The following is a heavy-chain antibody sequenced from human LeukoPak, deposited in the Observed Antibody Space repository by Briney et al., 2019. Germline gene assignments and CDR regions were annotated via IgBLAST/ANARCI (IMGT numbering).Heavy chain of an antibody. Sequence: AGRSLRLSCAASGFTFDDYAMHWVRQAPGKGLEWVSGISWNSGSIGYADSVKGRFTISRDNAKSSLYLQMNSLRAEDMALYYCAKGGQQLVPYYFDYWGQGTLVTVSS. D-gene: IGHD6-13*01. CDR2: ISWNSGSI. J-gene: IGHJ4*02. CDR1: GFTFDDYA. CDR3: AKGGQQLVPYYFDY. V-gene: IGHV3-9*03.